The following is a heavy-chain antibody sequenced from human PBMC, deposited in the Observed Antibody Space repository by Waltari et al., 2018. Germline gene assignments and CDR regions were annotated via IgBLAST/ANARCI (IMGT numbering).Heavy chain of an antibody. CDR3: IKDLSPGGADV. Sequence: EVQLVESGGGWGQPGRSLRFSGAHFVFTLDEYAMHWVRQAPGKGLEWVSGIFLESDRTGYADSVKGRFTVSRDNGKNSLFLQMNSLRPEDTAFYYCIKDLSPGGADVWGQGTTVTVSS. CDR2: IFLESDRT. D-gene: IGHD2-21*01. V-gene: IGHV3-9*01. J-gene: IGHJ6*02. CDR1: VFTLDEYA.